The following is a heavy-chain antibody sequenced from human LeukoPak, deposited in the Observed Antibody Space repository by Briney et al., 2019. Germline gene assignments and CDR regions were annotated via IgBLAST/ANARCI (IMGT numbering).Heavy chain of an antibody. V-gene: IGHV4-38-2*01. Sequence: SETLSLTCAVSGYSISSGYYWGWIRQPPGKGLEWIGSIYHSGSTYYNPSLKSRVTISVDTSKNQFSLKLSPVTAADTAVYYCARVVVAAGHWFDPWGQGTLVTVSS. CDR1: GYSISSGYY. CDR2: IYHSGST. J-gene: IGHJ5*02. D-gene: IGHD2-15*01. CDR3: ARVVVAAGHWFDP.